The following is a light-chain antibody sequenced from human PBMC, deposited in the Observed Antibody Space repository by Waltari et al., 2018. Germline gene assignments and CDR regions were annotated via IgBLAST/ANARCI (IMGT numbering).Light chain of an antibody. V-gene: IGKV3-11*01. CDR3: QQRSNWPHLT. J-gene: IGKJ4*01. CDR2: DAS. Sequence: EIVLTHSPATLPLSPGERATLSCRASQSVSSYLAWYQQKPGQAPRLLIYDASNRATGIPARFSGSGSGTDFTLTISSLEPEDFAVYYCQQRSNWPHLTFGGGTKVEIK. CDR1: QSVSSY.